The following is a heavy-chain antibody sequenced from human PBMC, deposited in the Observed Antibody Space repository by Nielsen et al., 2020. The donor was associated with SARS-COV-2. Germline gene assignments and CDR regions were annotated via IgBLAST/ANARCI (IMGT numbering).Heavy chain of an antibody. Sequence: GESLKISCVASGFTFSNYAMSWVRQAPGKGLEWVSSISGSGGSTFYADSVKGRLTISRDNSKNTLSLQMHSLRADDTAVYYCAKCPFYYASGSYPRWFDSWGQGTLVTVSS. V-gene: IGHV3-23*01. CDR3: AKCPFYYASGSYPRWFDS. CDR1: GFTFSNYA. J-gene: IGHJ5*01. CDR2: ISGSGGST. D-gene: IGHD3-10*01.